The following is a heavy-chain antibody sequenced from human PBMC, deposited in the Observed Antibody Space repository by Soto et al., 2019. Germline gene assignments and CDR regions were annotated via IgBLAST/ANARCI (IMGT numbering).Heavy chain of an antibody. CDR1: GFTFSSYG. Sequence: QVQLVESGGGVVQPGRSLRLSCAASGFTFSSYGMHWVRQAPGKGLEWVAVISYDGSNKYYADSVKGRFTISRDNSKNTLYLQMNSLRAEDTAVYYCAKVHGHCTNGVCLLGMNDYWGQGTLVTVSS. V-gene: IGHV3-30*18. CDR3: AKVHGHCTNGVCLLGMNDY. CDR2: ISYDGSNK. J-gene: IGHJ4*02. D-gene: IGHD2-8*01.